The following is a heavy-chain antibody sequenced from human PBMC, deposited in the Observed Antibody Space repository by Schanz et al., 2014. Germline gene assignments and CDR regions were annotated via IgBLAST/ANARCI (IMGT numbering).Heavy chain of an antibody. V-gene: IGHV3-64*01. CDR3: ARDNSHWLVDY. Sequence: EVQLVESGGGLVKPGGFLRLSCAASGFTFSTSTMHWVRQAPGKGLEYVSSISSKGDMTFYGNSVKGRFTISRDNSKNTLYLQLGSLSAEDTAVYFCARDNSHWLVDYWGQGTLVTVSS. CDR1: GFTFSTST. J-gene: IGHJ4*02. D-gene: IGHD6-19*01. CDR2: ISSKGDMT.